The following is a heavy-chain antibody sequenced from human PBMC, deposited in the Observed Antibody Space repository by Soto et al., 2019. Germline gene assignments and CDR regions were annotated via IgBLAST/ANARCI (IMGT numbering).Heavy chain of an antibody. CDR1: GFTFSDYY. D-gene: IGHD2-21*02. CDR2: ISGSGTYT. CDR3: VRGGSYCGGDCFDY. Sequence: QVQLVESGGGLVKPGGSLRLSCAASGFTFSDYYMSWIRQAPGKGLEWVSYISGSGTYTNYGDSVKGRFTISRDNAKNSLYLQMNSLRAEDPAVYYCVRGGSYCGGDCFDYWGQGTLVTGSS. J-gene: IGHJ4*02. V-gene: IGHV3-11*06.